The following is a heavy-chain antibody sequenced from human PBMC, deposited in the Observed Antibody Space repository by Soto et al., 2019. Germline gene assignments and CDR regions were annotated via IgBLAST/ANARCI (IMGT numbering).Heavy chain of an antibody. Sequence: QLQLQESGPGLVKPSETLSLTCTVSGGSISSSSYYWGWIRQPPGKGLAWIGSIYYSGSTYYNPSLKSRVTISVDTSKNQFSLKLSSVTAADTAVYYCASRPRIAAAAFDPWGQGTLVTVSS. CDR2: IYYSGST. D-gene: IGHD6-13*01. CDR3: ASRPRIAAAAFDP. J-gene: IGHJ5*02. V-gene: IGHV4-39*01. CDR1: GGSISSSSYY.